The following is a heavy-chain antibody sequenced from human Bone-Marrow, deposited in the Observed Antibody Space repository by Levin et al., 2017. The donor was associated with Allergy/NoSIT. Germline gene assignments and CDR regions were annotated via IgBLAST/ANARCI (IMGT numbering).Heavy chain of an antibody. CDR1: GYSFTSHW. J-gene: IGHJ5*02. Sequence: GGSLRLSCKGSGYSFTSHWIAWVRQKPGKGLEWMGMTYPGDSDTRYNPSFQGQVTISVDRSSNTAYLQWSSLKASDTAMYYCARLVGSVVQQVIQQWFDPWGQGTLVTVSS. CDR2: TYPGDSDT. V-gene: IGHV5-51*01. CDR3: ARLVGSVVQQVIQQWFDP. D-gene: IGHD3-10*01.